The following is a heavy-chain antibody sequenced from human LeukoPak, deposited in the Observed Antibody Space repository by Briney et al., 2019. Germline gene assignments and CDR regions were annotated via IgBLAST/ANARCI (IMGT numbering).Heavy chain of an antibody. CDR1: GFTFSSYA. CDR2: ISYDGSNK. V-gene: IGHV3-30-3*01. CDR3: AKGTFSSSALEVRARPMDV. D-gene: IGHD6-6*01. J-gene: IGHJ6*03. Sequence: GRSLRLSCAASGFTFSSYAMHWVRQAPGKGLEWVAVISYDGSNKYYADSVKGRFTISRDNSKNTLYLQMNSLRAEDTAVYYCAKGTFSSSALEVRARPMDVWGKGTTVTVSS.